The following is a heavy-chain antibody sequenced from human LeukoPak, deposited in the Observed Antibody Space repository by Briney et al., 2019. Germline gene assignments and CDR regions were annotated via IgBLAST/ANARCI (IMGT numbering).Heavy chain of an antibody. Sequence: SETLSLTCAVSGGSISSGGYSWSWIRQPPGKGLEWIGYIYYSGSTYYNPSLKSRVTISVDTSKNQFSLKLSSVTAADTAVYYCARVAGYCSGGSCEPLDYWGQGTLVTVSS. CDR1: GGSISSGGYS. CDR2: IYYSGST. CDR3: ARVAGYCSGGSCEPLDY. V-gene: IGHV4-31*11. D-gene: IGHD2-15*01. J-gene: IGHJ4*02.